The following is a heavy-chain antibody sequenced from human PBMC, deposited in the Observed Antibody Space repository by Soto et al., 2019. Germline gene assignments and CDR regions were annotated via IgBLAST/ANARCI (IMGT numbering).Heavy chain of an antibody. CDR2: IYYSGST. CDR3: AREPVMITFGGVIVKKYYFDY. J-gene: IGHJ4*02. D-gene: IGHD3-16*02. Sequence: SETLSLTCTVSGGSISSGDYYWSWIRQPPGKGLEWIGYIYYSGSTYYNPSLKSRVTISVDTSKNQFSLKLSSVTAADTAVYYCAREPVMITFGGVIVKKYYFDYWGQGTLVTVSS. V-gene: IGHV4-30-4*01. CDR1: GGSISSGDYY.